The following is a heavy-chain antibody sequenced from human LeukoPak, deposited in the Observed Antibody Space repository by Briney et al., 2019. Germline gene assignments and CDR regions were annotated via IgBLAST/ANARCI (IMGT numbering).Heavy chain of an antibody. Sequence: SETLSLTCTVSGGSISSYYWSWIRQSPGKGLEWIGSIYYTGSTNYNPSLRSRVTISVDTSKNQFSLKLSSVTAADTAVYYCAHGRWLQFPAYWGQGTLVTVSS. D-gene: IGHD5-24*01. CDR1: GGSISSYY. V-gene: IGHV4-59*01. CDR3: AHGRWLQFPAY. J-gene: IGHJ4*02. CDR2: IYYTGST.